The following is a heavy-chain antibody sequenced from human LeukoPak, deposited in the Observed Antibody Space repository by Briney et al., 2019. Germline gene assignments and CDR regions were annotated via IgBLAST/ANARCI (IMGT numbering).Heavy chain of an antibody. CDR3: ARGHMVRGVSDD. J-gene: IGHJ4*02. CDR2: MSPNSRNR. D-gene: IGHD3-10*01. V-gene: IGHV1-8*01. CDR1: GYTFTSYD. Sequence: ASVKVSCKASGYTFTSYDINWVRQATGQGLECMGWMSPNSRNRGYAQKFQGRITMTSDTSISTAYMELSSLTSDDTAVYYCARGHMVRGVSDDWGQGTLVTASS.